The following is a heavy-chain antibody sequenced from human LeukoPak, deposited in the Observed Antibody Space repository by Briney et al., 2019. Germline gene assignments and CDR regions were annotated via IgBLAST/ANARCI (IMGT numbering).Heavy chain of an antibody. CDR3: ARGSIAVAGTGNYDYYYGMDV. J-gene: IGHJ6*02. Sequence: PGGSLRLSCAASGFTFSSYDMNWVRQAPGMGLEWISYITSSSSTIYYADSVKGRFTISRDNAKNSLYLQMNSLRAEDTAVYYCARGSIAVAGTGNYDYYYGMDVWGQGTTVTVSS. CDR1: GFTFSSYD. CDR2: ITSSSSTI. D-gene: IGHD6-19*01. V-gene: IGHV3-48*04.